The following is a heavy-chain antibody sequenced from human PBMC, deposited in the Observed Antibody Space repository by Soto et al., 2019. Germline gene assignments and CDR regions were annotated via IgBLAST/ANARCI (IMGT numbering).Heavy chain of an antibody. Sequence: QVQLVQSGAEVKKPGASVKVSCKASGYTFTSYGISWVRQVPGQGLEWMGWISAYNGNTNYAQKLQGRVTMTTDTSTSTAYMELRGLRSDDTAVYYCARESGVRYFDKKWDYWGQGTLVTVSS. CDR2: ISAYNGNT. CDR1: GYTFTSYG. D-gene: IGHD3-9*01. V-gene: IGHV1-18*04. J-gene: IGHJ4*02. CDR3: ARESGVRYFDKKWDY.